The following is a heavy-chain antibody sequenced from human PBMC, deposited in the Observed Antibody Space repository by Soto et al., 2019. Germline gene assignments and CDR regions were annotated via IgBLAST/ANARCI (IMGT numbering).Heavy chain of an antibody. Sequence: GGSLRLSCTASGFTFGDYAMSWFRQAPGKGLEWVGFIRSKAYGGTTEYAASVKGRFTISRDDSKSIAYLQMNSLKTEDTAVYYCTRDMTTVTIDYYYYYMDVWGKGTTVTVSS. CDR2: IRSKAYGGTT. CDR3: TRDMTTVTIDYYYYYMDV. CDR1: GFTFGDYA. V-gene: IGHV3-49*03. J-gene: IGHJ6*03. D-gene: IGHD4-17*01.